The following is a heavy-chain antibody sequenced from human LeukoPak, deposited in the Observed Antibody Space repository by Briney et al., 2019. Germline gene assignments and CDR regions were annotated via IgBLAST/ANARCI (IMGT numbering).Heavy chain of an antibody. CDR3: TTNSQRYYDSSGYYGDYYYYYMDV. J-gene: IGHJ6*03. Sequence: PGGSLRLSCAASGFTFSSYGMSWVRQAPGKGLEWVSAISGSGGSTYYADSVKGRFTISRDDSKNTLYLQMNSLKTEDTAVYYCTTNSQRYYDSSGYYGDYYYYYMDVWGKGTTVTVSS. CDR2: ISGSGGST. CDR1: GFTFSSYG. D-gene: IGHD3-22*01. V-gene: IGHV3-23*01.